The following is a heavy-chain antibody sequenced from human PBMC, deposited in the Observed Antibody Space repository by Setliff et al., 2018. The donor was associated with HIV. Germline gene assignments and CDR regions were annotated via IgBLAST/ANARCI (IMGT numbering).Heavy chain of an antibody. D-gene: IGHD6-6*01. V-gene: IGHV1-46*01. CDR1: GDTFTSYY. CDR2: ISPSGAST. CDR3: AREAEQGERSSSWYFDY. Sequence: ASVKVSCKASGDTFTSYYMHGVRRAPGQGLEWMGMISPSGASTKYAQRLQGRVTLTRDTSSSTVYVELSSLRSDDTAVYYCAREAEQGERSSSWYFDYWGQGTLVTVSS. J-gene: IGHJ4*02.